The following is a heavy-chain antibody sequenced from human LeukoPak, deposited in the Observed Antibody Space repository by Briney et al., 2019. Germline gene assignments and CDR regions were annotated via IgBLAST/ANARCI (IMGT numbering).Heavy chain of an antibody. CDR2: ISYDGSNK. Sequence: GGSLRLSCAASGFTFSSYGMHWVRQAPGKGLEWVAVISYDGSNKYYADSVKGRFTISRDNSKNTLYLQMNSLRAEDTAVYYCAKDEGYGDYVVNAFDIWGQGTMVTVSS. J-gene: IGHJ3*02. V-gene: IGHV3-30*18. CDR1: GFTFSSYG. CDR3: AKDEGYGDYVVNAFDI. D-gene: IGHD4-17*01.